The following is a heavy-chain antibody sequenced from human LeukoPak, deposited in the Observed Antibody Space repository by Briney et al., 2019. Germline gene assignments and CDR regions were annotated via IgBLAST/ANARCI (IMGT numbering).Heavy chain of an antibody. CDR2: ISGSGGST. J-gene: IGHJ4*02. D-gene: IGHD6-13*01. Sequence: GGSLRLSCAASGFTFSSYAMSWGRQAPGKGLEWVSAISGSGGSTYYADSVKGRFTISRDNSKYTLSLQMNSLRAEDTAVYYCAKDSPRYSSSWYWYYFDYWGQGTLVTVSS. V-gene: IGHV3-23*01. CDR3: AKDSPRYSSSWYWYYFDY. CDR1: GFTFSSYA.